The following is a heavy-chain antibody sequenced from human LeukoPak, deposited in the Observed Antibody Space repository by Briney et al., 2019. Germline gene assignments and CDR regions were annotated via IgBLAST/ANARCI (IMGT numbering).Heavy chain of an antibody. D-gene: IGHD6-13*01. V-gene: IGHV3-9*03. CDR3: VRGSIRFQEPLV. CDR2: ISWNSDSI. CDR1: GFTFGDYA. Sequence: DPGRSLRLSCAASGFTFGDYAMHWVRQAPGKGLEWVSGISWNSDSIGYADSVKGRFTISRDNAKNSLYLQVNSRRAEDMTVFSCVRGSIRFQEPLVRGQGTLVTVSS. J-gene: IGHJ4*02.